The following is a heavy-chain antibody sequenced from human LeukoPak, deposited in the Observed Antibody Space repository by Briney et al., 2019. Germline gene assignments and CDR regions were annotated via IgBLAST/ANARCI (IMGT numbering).Heavy chain of an antibody. CDR3: ARDAYYYDSSGYSPYFDY. CDR1: GGSIGSYY. D-gene: IGHD3-22*01. CDR2: IYYSGST. V-gene: IGHV4-59*12. J-gene: IGHJ4*02. Sequence: SETLSLICSVSGGSIGSYYWSWIRQPPGKGLEWIGYIYYSGSTYYNPSLKSRVTISVDTSKNQFSLKLSSVTAADTAVYYCARDAYYYDSSGYSPYFDYWGQGTLVTVSS.